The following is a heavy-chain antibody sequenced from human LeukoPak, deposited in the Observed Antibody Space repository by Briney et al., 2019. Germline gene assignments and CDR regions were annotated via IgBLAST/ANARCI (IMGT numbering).Heavy chain of an antibody. D-gene: IGHD6-13*01. CDR1: GFTVSSNY. V-gene: IGHV3-66*01. CDR2: IYSGGST. CDR3: ARGSYSSSWHN. Sequence: TGGSLRLSCAASGFTVSSNYMSWVRQAPGRGLEWVSVIYSGGSTYYADSMKGRFTISRDNSMNTLYPQMNSLRAEDSAMYYCARGSYSSSWHNWGQGTLVTVSS. J-gene: IGHJ4*02.